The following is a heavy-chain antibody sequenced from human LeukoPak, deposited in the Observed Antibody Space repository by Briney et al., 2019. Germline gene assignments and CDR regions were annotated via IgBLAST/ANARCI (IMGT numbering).Heavy chain of an antibody. V-gene: IGHV1-3*01. J-gene: IGHJ4*02. CDR2: INAGNGNT. CDR3: ARTSRISGSYFFDY. CDR1: GYTFTSYS. Sequence: WASVKVSCKASGYTFTSYSMHWVRQAPGQGLEWMGWINAGNGNTKYSQKFQGRVTITRDTSASTAYMELSSLRSEDTAVYYCARTSRISGSYFFDYWGQGTLVTVSS. D-gene: IGHD1-26*01.